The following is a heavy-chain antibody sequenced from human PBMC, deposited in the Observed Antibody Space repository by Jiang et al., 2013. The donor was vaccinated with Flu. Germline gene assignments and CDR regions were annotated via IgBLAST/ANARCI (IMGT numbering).Heavy chain of an antibody. Sequence: LLKPSETLSLTCTVSGGSVSSGSYSWSWIRQPPGKGLEWIGYIYYTGSTNYNPSLESRVTISIDTSKNQFSLKVSSVTAADTAVYYCARVWDRLVYYFDYWGPGILVTVSS. D-gene: IGHD3-16*01. CDR3: ARVWDRLVYYFDY. J-gene: IGHJ4*02. CDR2: IYYTGST. CDR1: GGSVSSGSYS. V-gene: IGHV4-61*01.